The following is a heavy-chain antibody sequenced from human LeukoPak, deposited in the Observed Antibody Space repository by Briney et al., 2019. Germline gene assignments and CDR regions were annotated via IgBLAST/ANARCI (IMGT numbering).Heavy chain of an antibody. V-gene: IGHV4-4*07. D-gene: IGHD3-3*01. CDR3: ARVDGYDFWSGYYAHNWFDP. CDR2: IYISGST. J-gene: IGHJ5*02. CDR1: GGSISSYY. Sequence: ASETLSLTCTVSGGSISSYYWSWIRQPAGKGLEWIGRIYISGSTNYNPSLKRRVTMSVDTSKNQFSLKLSSVTAADTAVYYCARVDGYDFWSGYYAHNWFDPWGQGTLVTVSS.